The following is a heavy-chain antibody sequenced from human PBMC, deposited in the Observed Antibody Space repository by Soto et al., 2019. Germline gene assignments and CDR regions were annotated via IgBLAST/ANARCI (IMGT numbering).Heavy chain of an antibody. CDR2: INPSVGRA. Sequence: TVKVFCKASGLTFRSFAINRVRQAPGQGLEWMGGINPSVGRASYAQKFQGRVTTTEDTSTSTVYMELSSLRSEDTAVYYCARDNSYDSSAQHDYCGQGPMFTVSS. CDR1: GLTFRSFA. J-gene: IGHJ4*02. V-gene: IGHV1-69*06. CDR3: ARDNSYDSSAQHDY. D-gene: IGHD3-22*01.